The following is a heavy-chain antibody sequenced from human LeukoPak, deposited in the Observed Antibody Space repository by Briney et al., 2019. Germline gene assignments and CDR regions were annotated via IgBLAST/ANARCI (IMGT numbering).Heavy chain of an antibody. CDR1: GGTFSSYT. Sequence: SVKVSCKASGGTFSSYTISWVRQAPGQGLEWMGRIIPILGIANYAQKFQGRVTITADKSTSTAYVELSSLRSEDTAVYYCARGRSPYYDFWSGYSYWGQGTLVTVSS. V-gene: IGHV1-69*02. CDR3: ARGRSPYYDFWSGYSY. CDR2: IIPILGIA. D-gene: IGHD3-3*01. J-gene: IGHJ4*02.